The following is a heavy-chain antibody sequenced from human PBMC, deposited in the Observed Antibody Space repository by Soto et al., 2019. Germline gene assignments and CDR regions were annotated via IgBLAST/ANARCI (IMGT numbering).Heavy chain of an antibody. D-gene: IGHD3-22*01. J-gene: IGHJ4*02. CDR1: GFTFGDYA. CDR3: TRDHPNYYDSSGYSLPAR. Sequence: PGGSLRLSCTASGFTFGDYAMSWFRQAPGKGLEWVGFIRSKAYGGTTEYAASVKGRFTISRDDSKSIAYLQMNSLKTEDTAVYYCTRDHPNYYDSSGYSLPARWGQGTLVTVSS. CDR2: IRSKAYGGTT. V-gene: IGHV3-49*03.